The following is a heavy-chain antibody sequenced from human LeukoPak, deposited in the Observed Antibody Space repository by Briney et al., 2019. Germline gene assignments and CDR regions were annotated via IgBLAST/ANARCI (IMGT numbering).Heavy chain of an antibody. Sequence: SETLSLTCTVSGGSISSYYWNWIRQPPGKGLEWIGYIYYTGSTNYNPSLMSRVPISVDQSKNKFSLMLRSVTAADTAVYYCARGGGYSSSWSYWGQGTLVTVSS. V-gene: IGHV4-59*01. D-gene: IGHD6-13*01. CDR2: IYYTGST. J-gene: IGHJ4*02. CDR3: ARGGGYSSSWSY. CDR1: GGSISSYY.